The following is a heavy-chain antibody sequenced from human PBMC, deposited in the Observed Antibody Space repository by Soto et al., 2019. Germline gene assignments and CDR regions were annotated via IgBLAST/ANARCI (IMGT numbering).Heavy chain of an antibody. CDR2: ISSRSSNI. CDR3: AGVPHAYGDYYFDY. D-gene: IGHD4-17*01. J-gene: IGHJ4*02. CDR1: GFTFSRYG. Sequence: GGSLRLSCAASGFTFSRYGMSWVRQAPGKGLEWVSIISSRSSNIYYAGSVKGRFTISRDNARNSIYLQMNSLSGEDTAVYYCAGVPHAYGDYYFDYWGQGAQVTVSS. V-gene: IGHV3-21*01.